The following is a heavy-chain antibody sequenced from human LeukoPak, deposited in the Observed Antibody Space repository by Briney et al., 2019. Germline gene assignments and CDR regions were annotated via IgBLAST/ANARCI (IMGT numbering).Heavy chain of an antibody. CDR1: GFTFSNCA. CDR2: ISGSGAST. CDR3: AKDVSRGYDFWSGDSGGYFDY. J-gene: IGHJ4*02. V-gene: IGHV3-23*01. D-gene: IGHD3-3*01. Sequence: GGSLRLSCVASGFTFSNCAMTWVRQAPGKGLEWVSAISGSGASTYYADSVKGRFTVSRDNSKNTLYLQMNSLRAEDTAVYYCAKDVSRGYDFWSGDSGGYFDYWGQGTLVTVSS.